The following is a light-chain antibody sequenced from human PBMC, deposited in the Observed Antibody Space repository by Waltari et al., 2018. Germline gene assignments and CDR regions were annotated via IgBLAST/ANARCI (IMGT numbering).Light chain of an antibody. CDR1: HSLFASY. CDR2: GAT. CDR3: QQYGDSYS. Sequence: EVVLTQSPVTLSLSAGDRATLSCRTSHSLFASYLAWFQQKSGQAPRLLIYGATNRAKGIPDRFSGSESGTTFTLTISRLEPEDSAVYYCQQYGDSYSFGQGTNLEIK. J-gene: IGKJ2*01. V-gene: IGKV3-20*01.